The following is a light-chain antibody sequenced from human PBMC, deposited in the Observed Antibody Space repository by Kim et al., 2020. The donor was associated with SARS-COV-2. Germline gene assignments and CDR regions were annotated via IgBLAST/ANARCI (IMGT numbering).Light chain of an antibody. CDR2: DGD. CDR3: QSYDNTNVI. CDR1: SGPIASNY. J-gene: IGLJ2*01. V-gene: IGLV6-57*03. Sequence: GKAVTLPCTRRSGPIASNYGQWYQQRPNRVPATVIYDGDQRPSGVPDRFSGSIDSSSNSASLTISGLSADDEADYYCQSYDNTNVIFGGGTQLTVL.